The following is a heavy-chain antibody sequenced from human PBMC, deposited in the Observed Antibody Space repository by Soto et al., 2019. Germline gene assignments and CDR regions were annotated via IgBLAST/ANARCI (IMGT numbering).Heavy chain of an antibody. J-gene: IGHJ3*02. D-gene: IGHD3-3*01. CDR2: INPATGAA. CDR1: GYPVTAYY. CDR3: ARGGGVGVAGSAAFDM. Sequence: QLHLVQSGAVVKKPGASVTVSCSASGYPVTAYYMHWVRQAPGRGLEWVGGINPATGAAKYTQTFQGRVTMTRDTSTSTVFMELSGLTSEDTPVFYCARGGGVGVAGSAAFDMWGQGTLVTVSS. V-gene: IGHV1-2*02.